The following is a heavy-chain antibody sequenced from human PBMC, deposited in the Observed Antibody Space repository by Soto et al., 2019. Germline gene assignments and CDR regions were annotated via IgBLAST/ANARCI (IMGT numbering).Heavy chain of an antibody. J-gene: IGHJ4*02. CDR3: VKILQYSYGLPH. CDR2: ISSNGGST. D-gene: IGHD5-18*01. CDR1: GFTFSSYA. V-gene: IGHV3-64D*06. Sequence: GSLRLSCSASGFTFSSYAMHWVRQAPGKGLEYVSAISSNGGSTYYADSVKGRFTISRDNSKNTLYLQMSSLRAEDTAVYYCVKILQYSYGLPHWGQGTLVTVSS.